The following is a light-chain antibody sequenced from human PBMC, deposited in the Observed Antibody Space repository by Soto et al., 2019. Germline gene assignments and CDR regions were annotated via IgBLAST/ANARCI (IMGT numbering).Light chain of an antibody. CDR3: QQYSGPPYT. Sequence: EIVLTQSPGTLSLSPGERATLSCRASQSICSSYLGWFQQRPGQAPRLLIYDTFYRATGIPDRFSGSGSGTDVTLTISRLEPEDFAVYYCQQYSGPPYTLGQGTKLEIK. CDR1: QSICSSY. CDR2: DTF. J-gene: IGKJ2*01. V-gene: IGKV3-20*01.